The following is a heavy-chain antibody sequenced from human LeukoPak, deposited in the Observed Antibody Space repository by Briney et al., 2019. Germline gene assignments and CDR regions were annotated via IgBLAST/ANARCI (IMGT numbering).Heavy chain of an antibody. J-gene: IGHJ4*02. CDR2: INTNTGNP. CDR3: ASPIAVAGTGQLDY. CDR1: GYTFTSYA. D-gene: IGHD6-19*01. Sequence: GAPVKVSCKASGYTFTSYAMNWVRQAPGQGLEWMGWINTNTGNPTYAQGFTGRFVFSLDTSVSTAYLQISSLKAEDTAVYYCASPIAVAGTGQLDYWGQGTLVTVSS. V-gene: IGHV7-4-1*02.